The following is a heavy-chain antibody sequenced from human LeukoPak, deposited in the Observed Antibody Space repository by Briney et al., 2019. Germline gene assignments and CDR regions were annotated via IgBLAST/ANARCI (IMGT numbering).Heavy chain of an antibody. CDR3: ARGPDILTGAEFNY. CDR2: ISSSSSYI. Sequence: GGSLRLSCAASGFTFSSYSMNWVRQAPGKGPEWVSSISSSSSYIYYADSVKGRFTISRDNAKNSLYLQMNSLRAEDTAVYYCARGPDILTGAEFNYWGQGTLVTVSS. D-gene: IGHD3-9*01. V-gene: IGHV3-21*01. CDR1: GFTFSSYS. J-gene: IGHJ4*02.